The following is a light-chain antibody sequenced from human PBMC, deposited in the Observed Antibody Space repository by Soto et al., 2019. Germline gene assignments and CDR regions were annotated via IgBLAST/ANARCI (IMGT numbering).Light chain of an antibody. V-gene: IGLV2-23*01. CDR2: EGS. CDR1: SSDVGNYDL. CDR3: CSYASTNNFV. Sequence: QSALTQPASVSGSPGQSITISCTGTSSDVGNYDLVSWYQQHPGKVPKLIVYEGSKRPSGVSSRFSGSNSGNTASLTISGLQVEDDADYHCCSYASTNNFVFGTGTKVTV. J-gene: IGLJ1*01.